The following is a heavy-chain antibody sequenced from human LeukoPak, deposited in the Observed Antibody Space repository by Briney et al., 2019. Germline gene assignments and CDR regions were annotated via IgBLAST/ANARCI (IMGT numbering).Heavy chain of an antibody. CDR2: IYYSGST. CDR1: GGSISSSSYY. Sequence: SETLSLTCTVSGGSISSSSYYWGWIRQPPGKGLEWIGSIYYSGSTYYNPSLKSRVTISVDTSKNQFSLKLRSVTAADTAVYYCARGVPYYNFDRSKRVPWGFDYWGQGTLVTVSS. V-gene: IGHV4-39*07. CDR3: ARGVPYYNFDRSKRVPWGFDY. D-gene: IGHD3-9*01. J-gene: IGHJ4*02.